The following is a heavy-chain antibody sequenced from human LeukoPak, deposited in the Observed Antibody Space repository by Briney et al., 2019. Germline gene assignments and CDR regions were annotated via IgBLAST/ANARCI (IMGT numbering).Heavy chain of an antibody. CDR2: INPSGGTT. D-gene: IGHD5-18*01. Sequence: GASVKVSCKASGYTFTYYYMHWVRQAPGQGLEWMGIINPSGGTTSYAQNFQGRVTMTRDTSTSTVYMELSSLRSEDTAVYYCAREIGPRQLHLWGSAFDYWGQGTLVTVSS. CDR3: AREIGPRQLHLWGSAFDY. J-gene: IGHJ4*02. CDR1: GYTFTYYY. V-gene: IGHV1-46*01.